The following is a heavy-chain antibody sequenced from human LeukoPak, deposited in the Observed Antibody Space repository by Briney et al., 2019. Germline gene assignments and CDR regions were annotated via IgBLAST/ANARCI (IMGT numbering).Heavy chain of an antibody. V-gene: IGHV3-64D*06. CDR2: ISSNGGRT. D-gene: IGHD5-12*01. CDR1: AFTFSSYV. CDR3: ARGGAYDSHGVLDY. J-gene: IGHJ4*02. Sequence: GGSLRLSCSASAFTFSSYVIHWVRQAPGKGLEYVSAISSNGGRTYYADSVKGRFTISRDNSKKALFLQMSSLRAEDTALYYCARGGAYDSHGVLDYWGQGALVTVSS.